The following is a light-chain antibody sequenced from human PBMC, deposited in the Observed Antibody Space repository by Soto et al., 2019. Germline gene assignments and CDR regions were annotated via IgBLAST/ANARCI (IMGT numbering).Light chain of an antibody. CDR2: EAS. CDR3: QQYNSYSYT. V-gene: IGKV1-5*01. J-gene: IGKJ2*01. CDR1: QSISSW. Sequence: DIQMTQSPSTLSASVGDRVTITCRASQSISSWLDWYQQKPGKAPKLLIYEASSLESGVPSRFSGSGSGTEFTLTISGPQPHDFAPSYCQQYNSYSYTFGQGTKLQIK.